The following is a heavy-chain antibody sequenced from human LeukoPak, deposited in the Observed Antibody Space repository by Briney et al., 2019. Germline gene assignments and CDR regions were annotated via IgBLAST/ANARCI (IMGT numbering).Heavy chain of an antibody. J-gene: IGHJ6*02. V-gene: IGHV1-18*01. Sequence: ASVKVSCKASGYTFTSYAISWVRQAPGQGLEWMGWISAYNGNTNYAQKLQGRVTMTTDTSTSTAYMELRSLRSDDTAVYYCARDGEYYYYYGMDVWGQGTTVTVSS. CDR3: ARDGEYYYYYGMDV. CDR1: GYTFTSYA. CDR2: ISAYNGNT. D-gene: IGHD3-3*01.